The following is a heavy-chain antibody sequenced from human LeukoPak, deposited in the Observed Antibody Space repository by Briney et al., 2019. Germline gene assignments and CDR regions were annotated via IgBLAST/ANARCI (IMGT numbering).Heavy chain of an antibody. J-gene: IGHJ6*03. D-gene: IGHD6-13*01. Sequence: GGSLRLSCAASGFTFSSYSMNWVRQAPGKGLEWVSSISSSSSYIYYADSVKGRFTISRDNAKNSLYLQMNSLRAEDTAVYYCARIPGIGDYYYMDVWGKGTTVTVSS. V-gene: IGHV3-21*01. CDR2: ISSSSSYI. CDR1: GFTFSSYS. CDR3: ARIPGIGDYYYMDV.